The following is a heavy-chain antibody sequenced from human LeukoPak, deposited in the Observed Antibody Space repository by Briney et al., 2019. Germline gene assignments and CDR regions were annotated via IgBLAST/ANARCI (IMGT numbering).Heavy chain of an antibody. CDR1: GYTFTGYY. CDR2: INPNSGGT. J-gene: IGHJ5*02. CDR3: ARGAAAGTGDPRNWFNP. V-gene: IGHV1-2*04. D-gene: IGHD6-13*01. Sequence: ASVKVSCKASGYTFTGYYMHWVRQAPGQGLEWMGWINPNSGGTNYAQKFQGWVTMTRDTSISTAYMELSRLRSDDTAVYYCARGAAAGTGDPRNWFNPWGQGTLVTVSS.